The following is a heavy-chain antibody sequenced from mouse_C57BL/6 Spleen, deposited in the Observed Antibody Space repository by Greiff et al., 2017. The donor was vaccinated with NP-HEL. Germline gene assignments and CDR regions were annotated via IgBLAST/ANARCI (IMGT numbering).Heavy chain of an antibody. CDR1: GFTFSSYA. Sequence: EVMLVESGEGLVKPGGSLKLSCAASGFTFSSYAMSWVRQTPEKRLEWVAYISSGGDYIYYADTVKGRFTISRDNARNTLYLQMSSLKSEDTAMYYCTRGAYFSWFAYWGQGTLVTVSA. CDR3: TRGAYFSWFAY. D-gene: IGHD2-10*01. V-gene: IGHV5-9-1*02. J-gene: IGHJ3*01. CDR2: ISSGGDYI.